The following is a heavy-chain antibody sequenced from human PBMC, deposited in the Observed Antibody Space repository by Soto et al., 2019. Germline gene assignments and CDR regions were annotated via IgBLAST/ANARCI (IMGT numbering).Heavy chain of an antibody. CDR3: AKDWSGGASDV. CDR1: GFSFSVFA. J-gene: IGHJ3*01. CDR2: ISGSGGST. Sequence: EVDLLESGGGLAQPGGSRRLSCAASGFSFSVFAMTWVRQAPGKGLEWVSRISGSGGSTYYADSVKGRFTISRDNSKNMLYLQMNSLRGEDKAVYYCAKDWSGGASDVWGQGTMVIVSS. V-gene: IGHV3-23*01. D-gene: IGHD3-16*01.